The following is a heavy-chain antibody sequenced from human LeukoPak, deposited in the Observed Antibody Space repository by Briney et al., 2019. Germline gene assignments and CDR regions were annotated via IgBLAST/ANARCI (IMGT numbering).Heavy chain of an antibody. J-gene: IGHJ3*02. CDR3: ARVDDSSGYYYASAFDI. CDR1: GFTFSDYY. V-gene: IGHV3-11*04. Sequence: GGSLRLSCAASGFTFSDYYMSWIRQAPGKGLEWVSYISSSGSTIYCADSVKGRFTISRDNAKNSLYLQMNSLRAEDTAVYYCARVDDSSGYYYASAFDIWGQGTMVTVSS. D-gene: IGHD3-22*01. CDR2: ISSSGSTI.